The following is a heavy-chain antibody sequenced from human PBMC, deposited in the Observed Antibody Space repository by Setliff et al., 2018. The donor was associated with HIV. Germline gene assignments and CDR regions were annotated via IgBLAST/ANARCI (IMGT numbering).Heavy chain of an antibody. CDR1: GASITSHN. Sequence: SETLSLTCSVSGASITSHNWSWIRQAAGKGLEWIGRIYTRGNTNYNPSLRSRVTMSVDTSKNQFSLKVTSVTAADTAVYYCATRPTYCSSTSCFVYWGQGALVTVSS. V-gene: IGHV4-4*07. D-gene: IGHD2-2*01. CDR2: IYTRGNT. CDR3: ATRPTYCSSTSCFVY. J-gene: IGHJ4*02.